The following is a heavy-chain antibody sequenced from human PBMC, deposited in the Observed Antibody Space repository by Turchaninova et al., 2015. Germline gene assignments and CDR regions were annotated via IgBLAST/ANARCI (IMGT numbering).Heavy chain of an antibody. CDR3: ARGTCSGGSCYSPDSFDI. Sequence: QVTLKESGPVLVKPTEPLTLTCTVSGFPLSNVRMGVSWIRQPPGQALEWLAHIFSNDEKSYSRSLKSRFTISKDTSKGQVVLTMTNMDPVDTATYYCARGTCSGGSCYSPDSFDIWGQGTMVTVSS. V-gene: IGHV2-26*01. D-gene: IGHD2-15*01. CDR1: GFPLSNVRMG. CDR2: IFSNDEK. J-gene: IGHJ3*02.